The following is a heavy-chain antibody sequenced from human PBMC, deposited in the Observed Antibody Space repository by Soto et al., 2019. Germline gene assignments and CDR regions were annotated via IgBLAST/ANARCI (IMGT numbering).Heavy chain of an antibody. CDR3: ARVDYYDSSGYLFDY. V-gene: IGHV4-30-4*01. D-gene: IGHD3-22*01. CDR2: IYYSGST. J-gene: IGHJ4*02. CDR1: GGSISSGDYY. Sequence: SETLSLTCTVSGGSISSGDYYWSWIRQPPGKGLEWIGYIYYSGSTYYNPSLKSRVTISVDTSKNQFSLKLSSVTAADTAVYYCARVDYYDSSGYLFDYWGQGTLVTVSS.